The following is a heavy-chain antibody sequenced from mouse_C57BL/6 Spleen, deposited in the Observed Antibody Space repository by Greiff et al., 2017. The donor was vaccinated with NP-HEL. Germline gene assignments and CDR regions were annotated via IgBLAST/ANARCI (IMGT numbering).Heavy chain of an antibody. CDR3: ARPALQGAMDY. CDR1: GYAFSSSW. D-gene: IGHD2-1*01. Sequence: VKVVESGPELVKPGASVKISCKASGYAFSSSWMNWVKQRPGKGLEWIGRIYPGDGDTNYNGKFKGKATLTADKSSSTAYMQLSSLTSEDSAVYFCARPALQGAMDYWGQGTSVTVSS. V-gene: IGHV1-82*01. CDR2: IYPGDGDT. J-gene: IGHJ4*01.